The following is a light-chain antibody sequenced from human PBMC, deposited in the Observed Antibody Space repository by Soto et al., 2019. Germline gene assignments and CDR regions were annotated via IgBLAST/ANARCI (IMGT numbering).Light chain of an antibody. CDR2: GAS. Sequence: EIVMTQSPATLSVSPGERTTLSCRASQSVSRILAWYQQKPGQAPRLLIYGASTRATGIPVRFSGSGSGTEFTLTISSLQSEDFAVYYCQQYNNWPPTFGQGTKVDIK. CDR3: QQYNNWPPT. V-gene: IGKV3-15*01. J-gene: IGKJ1*01. CDR1: QSVSRI.